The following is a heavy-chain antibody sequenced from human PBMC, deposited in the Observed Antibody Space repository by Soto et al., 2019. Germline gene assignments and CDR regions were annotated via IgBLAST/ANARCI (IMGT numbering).Heavy chain of an antibody. J-gene: IGHJ5*02. CDR2: IIPIFGTA. CDR3: ARAGYSSSWAGMYWFDP. Sequence: SGKVCCKASGGTFTSYAISWLRQSPGQGLEWMGGIIPIFGTANYAQKFQGRVTITADESTSTAYMELSSLRSEDTAVYYCARAGYSSSWAGMYWFDPWGQGTLVTVSS. V-gene: IGHV1-69*13. D-gene: IGHD6-13*01. CDR1: GGTFTSYA.